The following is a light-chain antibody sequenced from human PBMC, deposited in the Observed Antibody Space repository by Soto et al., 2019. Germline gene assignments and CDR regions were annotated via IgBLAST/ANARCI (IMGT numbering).Light chain of an antibody. Sequence: EIVLTQSPGTLSVSPGERGTLSCRASQSVSSSYLAWYQQKPGQAPRLLIYGASSRATGIPDRFSGSGSGTDFTLTISRLEPEDFAVYYCQQYTFGQGTKLEIK. J-gene: IGKJ2*01. CDR2: GAS. CDR3: QQYT. V-gene: IGKV3-20*01. CDR1: QSVSSSY.